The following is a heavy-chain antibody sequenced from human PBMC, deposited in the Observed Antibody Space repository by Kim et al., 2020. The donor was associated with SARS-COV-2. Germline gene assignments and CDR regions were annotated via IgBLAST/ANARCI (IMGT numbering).Heavy chain of an antibody. D-gene: IGHD6-19*01. CDR3: AREVRTAGTDYYYGMDV. CDR1: GGSISSSSYY. CDR2: IYYSGST. J-gene: IGHJ6*02. Sequence: SETLSLTCTVSGGSISSSSYYWGWIRQPPGKGLEWIGSIYYSGSTYYNPSLKSRVTISVDTSKNQFSLKLSSVTAADTAVYYCAREVRTAGTDYYYGMDVWGQGTTVTVSS. V-gene: IGHV4-39*07.